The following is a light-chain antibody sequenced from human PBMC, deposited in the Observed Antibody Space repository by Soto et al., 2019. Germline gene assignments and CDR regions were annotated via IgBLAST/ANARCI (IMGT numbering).Light chain of an antibody. CDR1: SSDVGAYIY. J-gene: IGLJ1*01. Sequence: QSALTQPRSVSGSPGQSVTFSCTGTSSDVGAYIYVSWYQQHPGKAPKLIIYDVIKRPSGVPDRFSGSKSGNTASLTISGLQAEDEADYYCCSYAGSYTHVFGPGTKVTVL. CDR2: DVI. CDR3: CSYAGSYTHV. V-gene: IGLV2-11*01.